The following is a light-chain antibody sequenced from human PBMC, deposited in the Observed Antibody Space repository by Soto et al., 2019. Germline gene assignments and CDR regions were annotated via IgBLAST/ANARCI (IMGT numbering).Light chain of an antibody. CDR1: QSVSSY. V-gene: IGKV3-11*01. Sequence: IVLTQSPATLSLSPGERATLSCRASQSVSSYLAWYQQKPGQAPRLLIYDASNRATGIPARFSGSGSGTDFTLTISSLEPEDFAVFYCQHRSNWPETFGQGTKVDIK. CDR2: DAS. CDR3: QHRSNWPET. J-gene: IGKJ1*01.